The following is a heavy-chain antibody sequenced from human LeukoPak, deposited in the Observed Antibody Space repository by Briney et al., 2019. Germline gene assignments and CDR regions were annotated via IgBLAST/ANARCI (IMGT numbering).Heavy chain of an antibody. Sequence: GESLKISCKGFGYSFTSYWIGWVRQMPGKGLEWMGIIYPGDSDTRYSPSFQGQVTISADKSISTAYLQWSSLKASDTAMYYCARRLYDSSGYFDYWGQGTLVTVSS. V-gene: IGHV5-51*01. CDR3: ARRLYDSSGYFDY. CDR2: IYPGDSDT. J-gene: IGHJ4*02. CDR1: GYSFTSYW. D-gene: IGHD3-22*01.